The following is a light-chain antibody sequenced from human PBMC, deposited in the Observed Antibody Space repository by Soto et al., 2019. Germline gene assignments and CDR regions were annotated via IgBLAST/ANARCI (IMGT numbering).Light chain of an antibody. CDR1: QSVGKNY. CDR2: DAS. V-gene: IGKV3-20*01. Sequence: EIVLTQSPGTLSLSPGERAILSCRASQSVGKNYLGWFQQKLGQAPRLLIYDASNRATGIPDRFSGSGSGTDFTLTISRLEPEDFAMYYCQQYAYSPLPFGGGTKVEIK. CDR3: QQYAYSPLP. J-gene: IGKJ4*01.